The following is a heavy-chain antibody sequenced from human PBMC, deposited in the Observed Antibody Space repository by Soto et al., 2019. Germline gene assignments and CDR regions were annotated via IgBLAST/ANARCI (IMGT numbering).Heavy chain of an antibody. V-gene: IGHV4-59*08. D-gene: IGHD4-17*01. CDR3: ARSMTTVVTLDY. Sequence: SSETLSLTCTVSGGSISRYYWSWIRQPPGKGLEWIGYMYNTGRTVYNPSIKSRVTISVDTSKNQFSLKLSSVTAADTAVYYCARSMTTVVTLDYWGQGTLVTVFS. CDR2: MYNTGRT. J-gene: IGHJ4*02. CDR1: GGSISRYY.